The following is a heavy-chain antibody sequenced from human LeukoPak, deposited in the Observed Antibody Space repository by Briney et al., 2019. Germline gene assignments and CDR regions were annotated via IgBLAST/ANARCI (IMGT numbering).Heavy chain of an antibody. Sequence: GRSLRLSCAASGFTFSSYGMHWVRQAPGKGLEWVAVISYDGSNKYYADSVKGRFTISRDNSKNTPYLQMNSLRAEDTAVYYCAKPYCTGGVCSYFDYWGQGTLVTVSS. V-gene: IGHV3-30*18. CDR1: GFTFSSYG. J-gene: IGHJ4*02. CDR3: AKPYCTGGVCSYFDY. CDR2: ISYDGSNK. D-gene: IGHD2-8*02.